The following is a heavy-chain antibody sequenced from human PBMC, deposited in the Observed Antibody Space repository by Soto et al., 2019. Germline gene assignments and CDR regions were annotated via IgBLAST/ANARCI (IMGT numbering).Heavy chain of an antibody. CDR3: ARAHLIASRLMWYLDL. D-gene: IGHD6-6*01. V-gene: IGHV6-1*01. CDR1: GDSVSSNNAA. CDR2: TYYRSKWYN. Sequence: SQTLSLTCAISGDSVSSNNAAWHWIRQSPSRGLEWLGRTYYRSKWYNDYAMSVKGRITINPDTSKDHFSLQLNSVTPEDTAVCYXARAHLIASRLMWYLDLWGRGTLVTVSS. J-gene: IGHJ2*01.